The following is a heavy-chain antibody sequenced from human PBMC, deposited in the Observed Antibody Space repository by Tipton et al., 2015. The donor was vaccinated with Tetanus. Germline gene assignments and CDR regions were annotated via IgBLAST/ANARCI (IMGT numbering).Heavy chain of an antibody. D-gene: IGHD3-16*01. Sequence: SLRLSCAASGFTFSVYTMTWVRQAPGRGLEWVANIKEDGSERNYVDSVKGRFTISRDNARNSLYLQMNSLRAEDTAVYYCAGTNIPWGEAAYWGQGTLVTVSS. CDR1: GFTFSVYT. CDR3: AGTNIPWGEAAY. J-gene: IGHJ4*02. CDR2: IKEDGSER. V-gene: IGHV3-7*01.